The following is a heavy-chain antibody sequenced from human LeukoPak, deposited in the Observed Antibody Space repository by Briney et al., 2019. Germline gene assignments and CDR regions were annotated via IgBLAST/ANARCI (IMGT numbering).Heavy chain of an antibody. V-gene: IGHV3-23*01. CDR3: VKERTPDRYYSRDY. CDR1: GFTFCTYA. Sequence: GALRVSCTASGFTFCTYAMNWVPQAPGERVQWGALIIGNTATIDSADSAWGRFTISRDNSKNTLCLHMNSLRVEDTRLCCFVKERTPDRYYSRDYWGQGILVTVSS. D-gene: IGHD3-10*01. CDR2: IIGNTATI. J-gene: IGHJ4*02.